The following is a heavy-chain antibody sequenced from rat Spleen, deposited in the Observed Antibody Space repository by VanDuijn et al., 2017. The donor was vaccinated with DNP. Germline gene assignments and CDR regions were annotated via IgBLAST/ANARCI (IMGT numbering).Heavy chain of an antibody. V-gene: IGHV5-25*01. CDR2: ITSSGGST. CDR1: GFTFTNYY. D-gene: IGHD1-2*01. J-gene: IGHJ4*01. Sequence: EVQLVESGGGLVQPGRSLKLSCAASGFTFTNYYMAWVRQAPTKGLEWVASITSSGGSTYYPDSVKGRFTISRDNAKNTLYLQMNSLRSEDTATYYCARDYSSYYAMDAWGQGTSVTVSS. CDR3: ARDYSSYYAMDA.